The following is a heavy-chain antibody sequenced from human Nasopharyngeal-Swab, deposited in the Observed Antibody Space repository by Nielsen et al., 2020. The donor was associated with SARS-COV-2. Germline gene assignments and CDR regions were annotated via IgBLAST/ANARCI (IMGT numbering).Heavy chain of an antibody. CDR2: IIPILGIA. J-gene: IGHJ4*02. CDR1: GGTFSSHA. V-gene: IGHV1-69*04. D-gene: IGHD3-10*01. CDR3: ARDIPVGGVRGVRRSPSTDYFDY. Sequence: SVKVSCKASGGTFSSHAISWVRQALGQGLEWMGRIIPILGIANYAQKFQGRVTITADKSTSTAYMELSSLRSEDTAVYYCARDIPVGGVRGVRRSPSTDYFDYWGQGTLVTVSS.